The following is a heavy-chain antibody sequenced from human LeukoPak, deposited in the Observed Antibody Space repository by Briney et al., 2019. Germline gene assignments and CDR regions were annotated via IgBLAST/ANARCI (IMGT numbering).Heavy chain of an antibody. CDR2: IYPGDSDT. Sequence: GESLKISCKGSGYSFTSYWIGWVRQMPGKGLERMGIIYPGDSDTRYSPSFQGQVTISADKSISTAYLQWSSLKASDTAMYYCASSTSGYYYGMDVWGQGTTVTVSS. J-gene: IGHJ6*02. CDR3: ASSTSGYYYGMDV. V-gene: IGHV5-51*01. D-gene: IGHD2/OR15-2a*01. CDR1: GYSFTSYW.